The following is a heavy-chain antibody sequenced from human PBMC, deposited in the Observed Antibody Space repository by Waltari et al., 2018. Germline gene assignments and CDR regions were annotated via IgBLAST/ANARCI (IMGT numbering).Heavy chain of an antibody. J-gene: IGHJ4*02. D-gene: IGHD4-17*01. CDR3: TTDASTTVTTFDY. CDR1: GFTFSNAW. Sequence: EVQLVESGGGLVKPGGSLRLSCAASGFTFSNAWMKWVRQAPGKGLEWVGRFKSKTDGETTDYAAPVKGRLTISRDDSKNTLYLQMNSLKTEDTAVYYCTTDASTTVTTFDYWGQGTLVTVSS. V-gene: IGHV3-15*07. CDR2: FKSKTDGETT.